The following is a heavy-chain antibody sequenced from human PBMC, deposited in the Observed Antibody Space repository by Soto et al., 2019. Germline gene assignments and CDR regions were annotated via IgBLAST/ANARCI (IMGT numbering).Heavy chain of an antibody. V-gene: IGHV4-39*01. CDR3: ARHSLALRIVTRYLDN. D-gene: IGHD3-16*02. J-gene: IGHJ4*02. CDR1: GGSISSSSYY. Sequence: SETLSLTCTVSGGSISSSSYYWGWIRQPPGKGLEWIGSIYYSGSTYYNPSLKSRVTISVDTSKNQFSLKLSSVTAADTAVYYCARHSLALRIVTRYLDNWGQETLVTVSS. CDR2: IYYSGST.